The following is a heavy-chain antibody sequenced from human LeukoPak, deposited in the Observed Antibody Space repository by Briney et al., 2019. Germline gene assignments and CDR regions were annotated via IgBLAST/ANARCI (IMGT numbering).Heavy chain of an antibody. CDR3: ARERGPNCNKDCLFDS. CDR2: IYYSGGT. D-gene: IGHD2/OR15-2a*01. V-gene: IGHV4-59*01. Sequence: PSETLSLTCTVSGASISSYYWAWIRQPPGKGLEWIGYIYYSGGTYYNPPLRSRVIVSLDTSKNQFSLKLTSATAADTAVYYCARERGPNCNKDCLFDSWGQGTLVTVSS. CDR1: GASISSYY. J-gene: IGHJ5*01.